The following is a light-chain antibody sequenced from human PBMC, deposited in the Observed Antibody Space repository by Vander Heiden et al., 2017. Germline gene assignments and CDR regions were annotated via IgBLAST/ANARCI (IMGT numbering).Light chain of an antibody. CDR2: GNS. CDR3: QSYDSSLSGWGV. Sequence: QSVLTPPPSVSGAPGQWVTISCTGSSSNIGAGYDVHWYQQLPGTAPKLLIYGNSNRPSGVPDRFSGSKSGTSASLAITGLQAEDEADYYCQSYDSSLSGWGVFGGGTKLTVL. CDR1: SSNIGAGYD. V-gene: IGLV1-40*01. J-gene: IGLJ3*02.